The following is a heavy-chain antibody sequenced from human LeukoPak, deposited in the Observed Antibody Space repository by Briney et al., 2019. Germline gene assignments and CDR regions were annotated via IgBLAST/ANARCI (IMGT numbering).Heavy chain of an antibody. CDR1: GFTFSSYG. Sequence: PGRSLRLSCAASGFTFSSYGMHWVRQAPGKGPEWVAVISYDGSNKYYADSVKGRFTISRDNSKNTLYLQMNSLRAEDTAVYYCAKDSSPDSSGYYENYFDYWGQGTLVTVSS. CDR3: AKDSSPDSSGYYENYFDY. J-gene: IGHJ4*02. D-gene: IGHD3-22*01. CDR2: ISYDGSNK. V-gene: IGHV3-30*18.